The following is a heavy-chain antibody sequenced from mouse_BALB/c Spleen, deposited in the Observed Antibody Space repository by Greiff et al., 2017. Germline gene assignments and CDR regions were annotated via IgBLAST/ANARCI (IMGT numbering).Heavy chain of an antibody. V-gene: IGHV5-6-2*01. CDR3: ARHGDSSGYVYAMDY. CDR1: GFTFSSYY. Sequence: DVKLVESGGGLVKLGGSLKLSCAASGFTFSSYYMSWVRQTPEKRLELVAAINSNGGSTYYPDTVKGRFTISRDNAKNTLYLQMSSLKSEDTALYYCARHGDSSGYVYAMDYWGQGTSVTVSS. D-gene: IGHD3-2*01. CDR2: INSNGGST. J-gene: IGHJ4*01.